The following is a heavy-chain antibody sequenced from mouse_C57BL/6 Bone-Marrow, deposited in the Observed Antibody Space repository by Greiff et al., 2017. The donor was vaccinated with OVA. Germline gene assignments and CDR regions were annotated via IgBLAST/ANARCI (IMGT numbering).Heavy chain of an antibody. J-gene: IGHJ2*01. CDR1: GFTFSSYA. Sequence: EVKLMESGGGLVKPGGSLKLSCAASGFTFSSYAMSWVRQTPEKRLEWVATISDGGSYTYYPDNVKGRFTISRDTAKNNLYLHMSQLKSEDTAKYYCARKELTRVYFDYWGQGTTLTVSS. CDR2: ISDGGSYT. CDR3: ARKELTRVYFDY. V-gene: IGHV5-4*03. D-gene: IGHD1-3*01.